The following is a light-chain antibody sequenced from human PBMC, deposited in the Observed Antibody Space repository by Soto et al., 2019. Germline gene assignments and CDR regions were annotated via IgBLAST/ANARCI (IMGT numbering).Light chain of an antibody. CDR3: AQNFFYPRT. J-gene: IGKJ1*01. V-gene: IGKV1-6*01. Sequence: IKMTQSPSSLSASAGDRVTIACQASQGIRSDLGWYQQKPGKAPQLLISAASSLQSGVPSRFSGSGSGTNFSLTISSLQPEDSATYFCAQNFFYPRTFGQGTKVTI. CDR2: AAS. CDR1: QGIRSD.